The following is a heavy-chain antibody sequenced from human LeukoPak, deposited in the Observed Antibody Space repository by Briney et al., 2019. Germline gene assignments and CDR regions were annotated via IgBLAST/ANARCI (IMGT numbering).Heavy chain of an antibody. V-gene: IGHV1-46*01. CDR1: GYTFTSYY. CDR3: AKRDGDYVLNY. D-gene: IGHD4-17*01. Sequence: GASVKVSRKASGYTFTSYYMHWVRQAPGQGLEWMGIINPSGGSTSYAQKFQGRVTMTRDMSTSTVYMELSSLRSEDTAVYYCAKRDGDYVLNYWGQGTLVTVSS. J-gene: IGHJ4*02. CDR2: INPSGGST.